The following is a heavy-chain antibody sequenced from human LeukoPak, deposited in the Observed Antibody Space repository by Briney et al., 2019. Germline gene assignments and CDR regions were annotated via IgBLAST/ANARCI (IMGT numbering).Heavy chain of an antibody. Sequence: EAGGSLRLSCAASGFTFSSYAMSWVRQAPGKGLEWVAVIWYDGSNKYYADSVKGRFTISSDNSKNTLYLQMNSLRAEDTAVYYCARGLTSSSWPYIYYFHYWGQGTLVTVSS. CDR1: GFTFSSYA. V-gene: IGHV3-33*08. D-gene: IGHD6-13*01. CDR2: IWYDGSNK. CDR3: ARGLTSSSWPYIYYFHY. J-gene: IGHJ4*02.